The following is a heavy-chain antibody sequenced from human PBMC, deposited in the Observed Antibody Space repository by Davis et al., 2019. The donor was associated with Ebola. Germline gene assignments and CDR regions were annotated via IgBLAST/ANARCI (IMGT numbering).Heavy chain of an antibody. CDR1: GGSFSGYY. V-gene: IGHV4-34*01. CDR3: ARGSPGDQLLYLDAFDI. Sequence: SETLSLTCAVYGGSFSGYYWSWIRQPPGKGLEWIGEINHSGSTNYNPSLKSRVTISVDKSKNQFSLKLSSVTAADTAVYYCARGSPGDQLLYLDAFDIWGQGTMVTVSS. CDR2: INHSGST. D-gene: IGHD2-2*02. J-gene: IGHJ3*02.